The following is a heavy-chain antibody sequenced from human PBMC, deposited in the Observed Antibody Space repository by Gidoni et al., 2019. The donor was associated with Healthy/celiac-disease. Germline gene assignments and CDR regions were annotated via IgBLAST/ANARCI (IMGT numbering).Heavy chain of an antibody. Sequence: WIGSIYYSGSTYYNPSLKSRVTISVDTSKNQFSLKLSSVTAADTAVYYCTPTLELNDAFDIWGQGTMVTVSS. J-gene: IGHJ3*02. CDR3: TPTLELNDAFDI. CDR2: IYYSGST. V-gene: IGHV4-39*01. D-gene: IGHD1-7*01.